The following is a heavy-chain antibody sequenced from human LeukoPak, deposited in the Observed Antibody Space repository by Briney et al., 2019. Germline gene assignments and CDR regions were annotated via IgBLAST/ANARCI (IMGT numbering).Heavy chain of an antibody. Sequence: SXTLSLTCAVYGGSFRGYYWSWLRQPRGKGGEGIGEINHSGSTTYNPSLKSRVTISVDTSKTQFSLKLSSLTAADTAVYYCASPGSYGFMSFDYWGQGTLVTVSS. D-gene: IGHD5-18*01. CDR3: ASPGSYGFMSFDY. CDR1: GGSFRGYY. CDR2: INHSGST. V-gene: IGHV4-34*01. J-gene: IGHJ4*02.